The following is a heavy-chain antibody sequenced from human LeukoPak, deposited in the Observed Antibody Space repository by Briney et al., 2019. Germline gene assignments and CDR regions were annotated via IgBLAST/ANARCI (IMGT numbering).Heavy chain of an antibody. CDR1: GFTFSSYE. Sequence: GGSLRLSCAASGFTFSSYEMNWVRQAPGKGLEWVSYISSSGSTIYYADSVKGRFTISRDNAKNSLYLQMNSLRAEDTAVYYCAREAIVGYPWDYWGQGTLVTVSS. V-gene: IGHV3-48*03. CDR2: ISSSGSTI. D-gene: IGHD3-22*01. J-gene: IGHJ4*02. CDR3: AREAIVGYPWDY.